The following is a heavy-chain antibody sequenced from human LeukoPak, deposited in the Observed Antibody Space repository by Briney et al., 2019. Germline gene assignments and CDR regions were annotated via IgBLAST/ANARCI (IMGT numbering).Heavy chain of an antibody. J-gene: IGHJ6*03. CDR2: IYYSGST. CDR1: GGSISSYY. Sequence: SETLSPTCTVSGGSISSYYWSWIRQPPGKGLEWIGYIYYSGSTNYHPPLKSRVTISVDTSKNQFSLKLSSVTAADTAVYYCARRYGSRSYYHYYYMDVWGKGTTVTVSS. D-gene: IGHD3-10*01. CDR3: ARRYGSRSYYHYYYMDV. V-gene: IGHV4-59*08.